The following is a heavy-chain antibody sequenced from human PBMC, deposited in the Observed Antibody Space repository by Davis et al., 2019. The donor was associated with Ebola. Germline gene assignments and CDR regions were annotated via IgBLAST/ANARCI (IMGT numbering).Heavy chain of an antibody. Sequence: GESLKISCAASGFTFSDYYMSWIHQAPGKGLEWVSYISSSGSTIYYADSVKGRFTISRDNAKNSLYLQMNSLRAEDTAVYYCTRDGPMVYAMGFGELLGPTEGYNWFDPWGQGTLVTVPS. J-gene: IGHJ5*02. CDR1: GFTFSDYY. CDR3: TRDGPMVYAMGFGELLGPTEGYNWFDP. D-gene: IGHD3-10*01. V-gene: IGHV3-11*01. CDR2: ISSSGSTI.